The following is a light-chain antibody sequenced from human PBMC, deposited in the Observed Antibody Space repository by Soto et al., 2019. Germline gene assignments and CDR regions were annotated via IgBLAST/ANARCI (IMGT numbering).Light chain of an antibody. CDR3: KQYGGSPMYT. CDR1: QTVDRDY. Sequence: VLTQSPGPLSLSPGERSTLSCRASQTVDRDYLAWHQQKPGQAPRLLIYRASTRATGIPDRFSGSGSGTDLTLKIRKLEPEDFAVYYCKQYGGSPMYTFGQGTKMEIK. J-gene: IGKJ2*01. CDR2: RAS. V-gene: IGKV3-20*01.